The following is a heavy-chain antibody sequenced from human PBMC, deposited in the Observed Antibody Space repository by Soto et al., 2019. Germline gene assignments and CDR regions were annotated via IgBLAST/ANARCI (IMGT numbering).Heavy chain of an antibody. V-gene: IGHV3-23*01. CDR1: GFTFSRYA. CDR2: ISGSGTGT. J-gene: IGHJ4*02. D-gene: IGHD2-21*01. Sequence: EVHLLESGGGLVQPGGSLRLSCAAPGFTFSRYALNWVRQAPGKGLEWVAGISGSGTGTHYAPSVKGRFIISSDSSKNTFYLRMNSLRAEDTAMYYCARSLSALFSLGDFNYWGQGALVTVSS. CDR3: ARSLSALFSLGDFNY.